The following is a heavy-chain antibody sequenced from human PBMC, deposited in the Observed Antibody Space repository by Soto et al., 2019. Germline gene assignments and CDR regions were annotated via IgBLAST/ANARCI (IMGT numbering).Heavy chain of an antibody. CDR1: GGTFSSNA. CDR2: IIPIFGTA. D-gene: IGHD1-26*01. J-gene: IGHJ4*02. CDR3: ARGRYSGSYRTVEFDY. Sequence: GASVKVSCKASGGTFSSNAISWVRQAPGQGLEWMGGIIPIFGTANYAQKFQGRVTITADESTSTAYMELSSLRSEDTAVYYCARGRYSGSYRTVEFDYWGQGTLVTVSS. V-gene: IGHV1-69*13.